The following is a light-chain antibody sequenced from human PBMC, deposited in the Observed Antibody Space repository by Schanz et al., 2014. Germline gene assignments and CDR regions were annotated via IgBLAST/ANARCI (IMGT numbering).Light chain of an antibody. J-gene: IGKJ4*01. Sequence: EIVMTQSPVTLSVSPGERATLSCRASQSVRSRNLAWYQQKPGQAPRLLIYAASSRATGIPDRFSGAGSGTDFTLTISRLEPEDNAVYHCQHYDVPPLTFGGGTKVEIK. CDR1: QSVRSRN. CDR2: AAS. V-gene: IGKV3-20*01. CDR3: QHYDVPPLT.